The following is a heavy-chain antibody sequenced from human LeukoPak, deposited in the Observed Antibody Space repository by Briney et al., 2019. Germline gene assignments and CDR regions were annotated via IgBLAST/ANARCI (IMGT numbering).Heavy chain of an antibody. V-gene: IGHV1-46*01. CDR1: GYTFTSYY. CDR2: INPSGGST. CDR3: AREGNDFWSVSYIEY. Sequence: ASVKVSCKASGYTFTSYYMHWVRQAPGQGLEWMGIINPSGGSTSYAQKFQGRVTMTRDMSTSTVYMELSSLRSEDTAVYYCAREGNDFWSVSYIEYWGQGTLVTVSS. D-gene: IGHD3-3*01. J-gene: IGHJ4*02.